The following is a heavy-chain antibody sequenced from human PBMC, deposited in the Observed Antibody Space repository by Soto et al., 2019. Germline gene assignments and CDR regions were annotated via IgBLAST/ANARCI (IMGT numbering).Heavy chain of an antibody. J-gene: IGHJ5*01. V-gene: IGHV1-8*01. D-gene: IGHD3-3*01. CDR3: ARNYDFWVSDP. Sequence: GASWKVSCKASGYTFTSYDINWVRHATGQGLEWMGWINPNSGDTGYAQKFRGRVTMTSDTSISTVYMEVSSLTSEDTAVYFCARNYDFWVSDPWGQGTLVTVSS. CDR2: INPNSGDT. CDR1: GYTFTSYD.